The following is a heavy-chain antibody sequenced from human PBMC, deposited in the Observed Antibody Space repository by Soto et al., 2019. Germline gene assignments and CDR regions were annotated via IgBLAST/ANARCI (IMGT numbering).Heavy chain of an antibody. D-gene: IGHD4-4*01. Sequence: GESLKISCAASGFTFSDHYMDWVRQAPGKGLEWVGRTRNKANSYTTEYAASVKGRFTISRDDSKNSLYLQMNSLKTEDTAVYYCARGTLYSNYYYYYYMDVWGKGTTVTVSS. V-gene: IGHV3-72*01. CDR1: GFTFSDHY. CDR3: ARGTLYSNYYYYYYMDV. J-gene: IGHJ6*03. CDR2: TRNKANSYTT.